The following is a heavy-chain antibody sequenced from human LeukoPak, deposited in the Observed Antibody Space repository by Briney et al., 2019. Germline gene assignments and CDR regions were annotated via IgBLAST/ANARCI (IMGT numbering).Heavy chain of an antibody. Sequence: ASVKVSCKASGYTFTSYAMHWVRQAPGQRLEWMGWINAGNGNTKYSQKFQGRVTITRDTSASTAYMELSSLRSEDTAVYYCARDRVLRYFDWLLFDAFDIWGQGTMVTVSS. CDR3: ARDRVLRYFDWLLFDAFDI. D-gene: IGHD3-9*01. CDR2: INAGNGNT. CDR1: GYTFTSYA. V-gene: IGHV1-3*01. J-gene: IGHJ3*02.